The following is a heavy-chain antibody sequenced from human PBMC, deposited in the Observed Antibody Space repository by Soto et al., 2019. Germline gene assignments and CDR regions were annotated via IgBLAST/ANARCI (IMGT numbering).Heavy chain of an antibody. CDR2: INHSGST. Sequence: PSDTLSLTCAVYGGSFSGYYWRWIRQPPGKGLEWIGEINHSGSTNYNPSLKSRVTISVDTSKNQFSLKLSSVTAADTAVYYCARDNTAAAGTGNDYWGQGTLVTVSS. CDR1: GGSFSGYY. V-gene: IGHV4-34*01. CDR3: ARDNTAAAGTGNDY. J-gene: IGHJ4*02. D-gene: IGHD6-13*01.